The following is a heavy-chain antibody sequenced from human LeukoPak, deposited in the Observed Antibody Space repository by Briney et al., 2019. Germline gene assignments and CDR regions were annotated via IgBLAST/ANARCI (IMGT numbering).Heavy chain of an antibody. CDR3: ARESHDYSDYGSRYYYYYGMDV. J-gene: IGHJ6*02. V-gene: IGHV4-59*01. Sequence: SETLSLTCTVSGGSISSYYWSWIRQPPGKGLEWIGYIYYSGSTNYNPSLKSRVTISVDTSKNQFSLKLSSVTAADTAVYYCARESHDYSDYGSRYYYYYGMDVWGQGTTVTVSS. D-gene: IGHD4-11*01. CDR1: GGSISSYY. CDR2: IYYSGST.